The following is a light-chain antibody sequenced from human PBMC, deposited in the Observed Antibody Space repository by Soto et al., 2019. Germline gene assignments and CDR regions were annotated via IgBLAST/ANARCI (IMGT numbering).Light chain of an antibody. CDR2: DAS. J-gene: IGKJ1*01. Sequence: EFVWTQSPGTLSLSPGERATRSCRASQTVRNNYLAWYQQKPGQAPRLLIYDASSRATGIPDRFSGSGSGTDFTLTISRLEPEDFAVYYCHQYVSWTFGQGT. CDR1: QTVRNNY. V-gene: IGKV3-20*01. CDR3: HQYVSWT.